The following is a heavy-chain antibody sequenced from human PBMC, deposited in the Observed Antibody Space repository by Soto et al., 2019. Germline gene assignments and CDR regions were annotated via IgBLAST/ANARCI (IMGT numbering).Heavy chain of an antibody. CDR1: GGSISSYY. J-gene: IGHJ3*02. V-gene: IGHV4-59*01. CDR2: IYYSGST. CDR3: ARAINSIYYYGSGIDAFDI. Sequence: QVQLQESGPGLVKPSETLSLTCTVSGGSISSYYWSWIRQPPGKGLEWIGYIYYSGSTNYNPSLKGRVTISVDTSKNQFSLKLSSVTAADTAVYYCARAINSIYYYGSGIDAFDIWGQGTMVTVSS. D-gene: IGHD3-10*01.